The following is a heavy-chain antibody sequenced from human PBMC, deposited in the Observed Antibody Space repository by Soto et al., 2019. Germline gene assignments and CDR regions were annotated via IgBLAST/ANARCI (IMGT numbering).Heavy chain of an antibody. CDR3: ARDGTFGAKGGSLDI. D-gene: IGHD3-16*01. V-gene: IGHV3-33*01. CDR2: FWYDGSNK. Sequence: GGSLRLSCAASGFTFRTYGMTWVRQAPGKGLEGVAIFWYDGSNKYYAESVKGRFTISRDNSKNTLYLQMNSLRAEDTAVYYCARDGTFGAKGGSLDIWGQGTMVTVSS. CDR1: GFTFRTYG. J-gene: IGHJ3*02.